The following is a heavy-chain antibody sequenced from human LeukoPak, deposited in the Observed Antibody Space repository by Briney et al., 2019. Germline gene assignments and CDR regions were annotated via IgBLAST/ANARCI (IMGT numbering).Heavy chain of an antibody. Sequence: GSSVKVSCKASGGTFSGYAISWVRQAPGQGLEWMGRIIPIFGTANYAQKFQGRVTIITDESTSTAYMELSSLRSEDTAVYYCARESYGSGSYKPDYWGQGTLVTVSS. CDR2: IIPIFGTA. D-gene: IGHD3-10*01. CDR1: GGTFSGYA. V-gene: IGHV1-69*05. J-gene: IGHJ4*02. CDR3: ARESYGSGSYKPDY.